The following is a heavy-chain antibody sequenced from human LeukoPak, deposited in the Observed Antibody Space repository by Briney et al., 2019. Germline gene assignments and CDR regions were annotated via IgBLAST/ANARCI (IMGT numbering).Heavy chain of an antibody. D-gene: IGHD2-15*01. CDR2: INHRGNS. CDR3: TRMRWHSNPIEVFYFMDV. Sequence: SETLSLTCGVSGGSLSGNYWSWIRQSPGKGLEWIGEINHRGNSNYNPSLESRVTMSVDTSKNQFSLNVTSVTAADTAVYYCTRMRWHSNPIEVFYFMDVWGKGTTVIVSS. CDR1: GGSLSGNY. V-gene: IGHV4-34*01. J-gene: IGHJ6*03.